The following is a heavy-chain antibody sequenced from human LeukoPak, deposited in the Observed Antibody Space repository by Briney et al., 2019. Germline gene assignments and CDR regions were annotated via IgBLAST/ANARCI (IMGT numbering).Heavy chain of an antibody. D-gene: IGHD1-14*01. Sequence: PGGSLRLSCAASGFTVSSNYMSWVRQAPGKGLEWVSVIYSGGSTYYADSVKGRFTISRDNSKDTLYLQMNSLRAEDTAVYYCAREEPFYFDYWGQGTLVTVSS. CDR1: GFTVSSNY. J-gene: IGHJ4*02. V-gene: IGHV3-53*01. CDR3: AREEPFYFDY. CDR2: IYSGGST.